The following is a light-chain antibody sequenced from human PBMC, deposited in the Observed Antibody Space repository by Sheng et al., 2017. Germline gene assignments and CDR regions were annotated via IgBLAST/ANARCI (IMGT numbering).Light chain of an antibody. V-gene: IGKV3-20*01. J-gene: IGKJ2*02. Sequence: EIVLTQSPGTLSLSPGDRATLSCRTSQSVSINSLAWYQQKPGQTPRLLIYGTFSRATGIPDRFSGGGSGTDFTLTISRLEPEDFAVYYCQLFVSSSSCTFGQGTKVEIK. CDR1: QSVSINS. CDR3: QLFVSSSSCT. CDR2: GTF.